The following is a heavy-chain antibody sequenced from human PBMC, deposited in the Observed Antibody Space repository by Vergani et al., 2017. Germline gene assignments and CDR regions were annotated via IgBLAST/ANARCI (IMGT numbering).Heavy chain of an antibody. CDR2: ISWKSGST. Sequence: EVQLVESGGGLVQPGRSLRLSCAASGFTFDDYAMHWVRQAPGKGLEWVSGISWKSGSTGYADSVKGRFTISRDNAKNSLYLQMNSLRAEDTALYYCAKSPYYYDSSGLPNLDYWGQGTLVTVSS. J-gene: IGHJ4*02. D-gene: IGHD3-22*01. CDR1: GFTFDDYA. CDR3: AKSPYYYDSSGLPNLDY. V-gene: IGHV3-9*01.